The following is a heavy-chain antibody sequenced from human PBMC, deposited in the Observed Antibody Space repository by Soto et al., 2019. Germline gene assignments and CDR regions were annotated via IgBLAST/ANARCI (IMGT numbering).Heavy chain of an antibody. J-gene: IGHJ4*02. Sequence: GGSLRLSCAASGFTFSSYSMNWVRQAPGKGLEWVSSISSSSYIYYADSVKGRFTISRDNAKNSLYLQMNSLGAEDTAVYYCARGSATVIDYWGQGTLVTVSS. V-gene: IGHV3-21*01. CDR3: ARGSATVIDY. CDR2: ISSSSYI. CDR1: GFTFSSYS. D-gene: IGHD5-12*01.